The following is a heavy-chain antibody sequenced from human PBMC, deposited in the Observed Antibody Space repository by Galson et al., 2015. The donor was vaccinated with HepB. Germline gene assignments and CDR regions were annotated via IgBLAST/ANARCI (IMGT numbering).Heavy chain of an antibody. CDR2: INPNSGGT. V-gene: IGHV1-2*05. Sequence: SVKVSCKASGYTFTGYYMHWVRQAPGQGLEWMGRINPNSGGTNYAQKFQGRVTMTRDTSISTAYMELSRLRSDDTVVYYCARGGTVTTLAGELDYWGQGTLVTVSS. D-gene: IGHD4-11*01. CDR1: GYTFTGYY. CDR3: ARGGTVTTLAGELDY. J-gene: IGHJ4*02.